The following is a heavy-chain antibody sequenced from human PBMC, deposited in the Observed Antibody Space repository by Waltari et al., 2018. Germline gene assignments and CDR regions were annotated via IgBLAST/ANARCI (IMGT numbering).Heavy chain of an antibody. CDR1: GGSLSSSSYY. V-gene: IGHV4-39*07. Sequence: QLQLQESGPGLVKPSETLSLTCTVSGGSLSSSSYYWGWIRQPPGKGLEWIGSIYYSGSTYYNPSLKSRVTISVDTSKNQFSLKLSSVTAADTAVYYCARETDCGGDCYFYFDYWGQGTLVTVSS. CDR2: IYYSGST. CDR3: ARETDCGGDCYFYFDY. D-gene: IGHD2-21*01. J-gene: IGHJ4*02.